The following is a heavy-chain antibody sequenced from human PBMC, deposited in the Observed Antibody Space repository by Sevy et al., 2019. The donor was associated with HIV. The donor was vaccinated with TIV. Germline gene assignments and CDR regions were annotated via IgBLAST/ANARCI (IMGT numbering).Heavy chain of an antibody. V-gene: IGHV3-7*01. CDR2: IRQAGNEI. CDR1: GFTFDTYW. CDR3: ARRYFDL. J-gene: IGHJ4*02. Sequence: GGSLRLSCVASGFTFDTYWMQWVRQAPGQGLEWVANIRQAGNEIYYAESVKGRFTISRDNAKESVYLQMSNLRVEDTGIYYCARRYFDLWGQGTLVTVSS.